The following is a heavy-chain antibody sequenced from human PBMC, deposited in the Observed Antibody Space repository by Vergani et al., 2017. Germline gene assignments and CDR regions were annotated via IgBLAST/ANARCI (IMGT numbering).Heavy chain of an antibody. Sequence: VQLVESGGGVVQPGGSLRLSCAASGFTFSSYGMHWVRQAPGKGLEWVAFIRYDGSNKYYADSVKGRFTISRDNSKNTLYLQMNSLRAEDTAVYYCAKDRVEGMDYWGQGTLVTVSS. CDR1: GFTFSSYG. V-gene: IGHV3-30*02. CDR3: AKDRVEGMDY. D-gene: IGHD1-1*01. CDR2: IRYDGSNK. J-gene: IGHJ4*02.